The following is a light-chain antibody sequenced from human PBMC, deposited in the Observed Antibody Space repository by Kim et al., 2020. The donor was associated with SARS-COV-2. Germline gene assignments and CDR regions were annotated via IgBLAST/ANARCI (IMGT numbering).Light chain of an antibody. CDR2: DAS. J-gene: IGKJ4*01. CDR1: QSVSSY. Sequence: EIVLTQSPATLSLSPGERATLYCRASQSVSSYLAWYQQKPGQAPRLLIYDASNRATGIPARFSGSGSGTDFTLTISSLEPEDFAVYYCQLGVTFGGVTKVDIK. V-gene: IGKV3-11*01. CDR3: QLGVT.